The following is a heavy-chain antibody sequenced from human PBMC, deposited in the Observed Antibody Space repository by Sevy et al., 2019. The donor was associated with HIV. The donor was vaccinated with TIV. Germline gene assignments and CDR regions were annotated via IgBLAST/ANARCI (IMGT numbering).Heavy chain of an antibody. Sequence: SETLSLTCTVSGGSISSYYWSWIRQPPGKGLEWMVFIYYSGSTNYNPSLKSRVTISGDTSKNQFSLKLSSVTAADTAVYYCARVKGLELRLNWFDPWGQGTLVTVSS. D-gene: IGHD1-7*01. J-gene: IGHJ5*02. CDR2: IYYSGST. V-gene: IGHV4-59*01. CDR3: ARVKGLELRLNWFDP. CDR1: GGSISSYY.